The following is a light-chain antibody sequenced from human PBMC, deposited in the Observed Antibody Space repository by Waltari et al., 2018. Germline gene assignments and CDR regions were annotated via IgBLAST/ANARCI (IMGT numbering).Light chain of an antibody. CDR1: TSNIRGNT. V-gene: IGLV1-44*01. Sequence: QSVLTQPPSASGAPGQRVTISCSGSTSNIRGNTVNWYQQFPGAAPKLLCYSNKLRSSGVPDPFSASKSGTSASRAVSGLQSEDEADYYCAAWDDNLPGPVFGGGTKLTVL. J-gene: IGLJ3*02. CDR2: SNK. CDR3: AAWDDNLPGPV.